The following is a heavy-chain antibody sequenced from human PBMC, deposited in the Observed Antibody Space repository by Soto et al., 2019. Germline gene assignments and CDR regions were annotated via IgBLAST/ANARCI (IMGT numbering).Heavy chain of an antibody. Sequence: GGSLRLSCAASGFTVSSSYMSWVRQAPGKGLEWVSVIYSGGSTYYADSVKGRFTISRDNSKNTLYLQMNSLRAEDTAVYYCASADYDFWSGYDAFDIWGQGIMVTVSS. CDR2: IYSGGST. D-gene: IGHD3-3*01. J-gene: IGHJ3*02. V-gene: IGHV3-53*01. CDR1: GFTVSSSY. CDR3: ASADYDFWSGYDAFDI.